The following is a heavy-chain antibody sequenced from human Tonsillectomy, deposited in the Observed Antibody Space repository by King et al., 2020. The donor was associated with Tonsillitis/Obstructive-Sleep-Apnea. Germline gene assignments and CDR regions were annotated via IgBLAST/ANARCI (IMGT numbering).Heavy chain of an antibody. CDR2: IFSNDEK. D-gene: IGHD2-2*01. CDR1: GFSLSNARMG. Sequence: TLKESGPVLVKPTETLTLTCTVSGFSLSNARMGVSWIRQPPGKALEWLAHIFSNDEKSYSTSLKSRLTISKDTSRSQVVLTMTNMDPVEPATYYFERASYCNSTSCPFDYWGQGALVTVSS. CDR3: ERASYCNSTSCPFDY. J-gene: IGHJ4*02. V-gene: IGHV2-26*01.